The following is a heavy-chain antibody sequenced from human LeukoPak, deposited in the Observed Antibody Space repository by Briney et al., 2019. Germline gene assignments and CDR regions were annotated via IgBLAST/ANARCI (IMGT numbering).Heavy chain of an antibody. CDR3: ARAVTYHDVLTGYYRDYFDY. V-gene: IGHV4-34*01. Sequence: PSETPSLTCAVYGGSFSGYYWSWIRQPPGKGLEWIGEINHSETTNYNPSLKSRVTISVDTSKNQFSLKLSSVTAADTAVYYCARAVTYHDVLTGYYRDYFDYWGQGILVTVSS. J-gene: IGHJ4*02. D-gene: IGHD3-9*01. CDR1: GGSFSGYY. CDR2: INHSETT.